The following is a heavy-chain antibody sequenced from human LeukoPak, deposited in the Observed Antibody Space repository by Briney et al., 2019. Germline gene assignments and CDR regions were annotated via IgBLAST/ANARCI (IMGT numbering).Heavy chain of an antibody. Sequence: SETLSLTCSVSGGSISSYHWSWIRQSPGKGLEWIGYIYYSGRTNTNSNPSLKSRVTMSVDTPKSHFSLKLSSVTAADTAVYYCARQGKVPMALDYWGQGTLVTVSS. CDR2: IYYSGRTNT. CDR3: ARQGKVPMALDY. J-gene: IGHJ4*02. D-gene: IGHD3-10*01. V-gene: IGHV4-59*08. CDR1: GGSISSYH.